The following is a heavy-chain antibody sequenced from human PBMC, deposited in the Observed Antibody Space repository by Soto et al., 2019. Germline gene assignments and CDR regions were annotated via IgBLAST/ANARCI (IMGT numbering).Heavy chain of an antibody. CDR2: ISAYNGNT. D-gene: IGHD1-26*01. CDR3: ARDRSGSSGANYYFDY. Sequence: ASVKVSCKASGYTFTSYGISLVRQAPGQGLEWMGWISAYNGNTNYAQKLQGRVTMTTDTSTSTAYMELSSLRSEDTAVYYCARDRSGSSGANYYFDYWGQGTLVTSPQ. CDR1: GYTFTSYG. V-gene: IGHV1-18*01. J-gene: IGHJ4*02.